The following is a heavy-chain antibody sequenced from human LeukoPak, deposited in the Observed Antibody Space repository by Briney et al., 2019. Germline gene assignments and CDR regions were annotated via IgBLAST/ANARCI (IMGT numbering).Heavy chain of an antibody. CDR1: GYTFTSYG. CDR2: ISAYNGNT. Sequence: ASVKVSCKASGYTFTSYGISWVRQAPGQGLEWMGWISAYNGNTNYAQKLQGRVTMTTDTSTSTAYMELRSLRSDDTAVYYCARDKYQLLYSDAFDIWGQGTMVTVSS. V-gene: IGHV1-18*01. CDR3: ARDKYQLLYSDAFDI. D-gene: IGHD2-2*02. J-gene: IGHJ3*02.